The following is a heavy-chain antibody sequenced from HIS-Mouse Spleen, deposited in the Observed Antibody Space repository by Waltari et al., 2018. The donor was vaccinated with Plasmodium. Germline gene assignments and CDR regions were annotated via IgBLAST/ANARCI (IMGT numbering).Heavy chain of an antibody. V-gene: IGHV1-69*01. J-gene: IGHJ6*02. CDR1: GGTFSSYA. D-gene: IGHD1-26*01. CDR3: AREDLRIVGATTNYYYYYGMDV. CDR2: IIPIFGTA. Sequence: QVQLVQSGAEVKKPGSSVKVSCKASGGTFSSYAISWVRQAPGQGLEWMGGIIPIFGTANYAQKFQGRVTITADESTSTAYMELSSLRSEDTAVYYCAREDLRIVGATTNYYYYYGMDVWGQGTTVTVSS.